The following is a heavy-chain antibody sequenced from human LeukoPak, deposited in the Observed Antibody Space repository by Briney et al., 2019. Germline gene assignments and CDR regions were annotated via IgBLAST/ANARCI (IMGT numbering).Heavy chain of an antibody. Sequence: PGGSLRLSCAAAGFTFVRDAMSWFLHAPVKGLDWFSAMSGSGGSTYYADSVKGRFTISRDNSKNTLYLQMNSLRAEDTAVFFFFKQKTAYDILTGYYMGSPDYWGQGTLVTVSS. CDR3: FKQKTAYDILTGYYMGSPDY. CDR1: GFTFVRDA. V-gene: IGHV3-23*01. D-gene: IGHD3-9*01. J-gene: IGHJ4*02. CDR2: MSGSGGST.